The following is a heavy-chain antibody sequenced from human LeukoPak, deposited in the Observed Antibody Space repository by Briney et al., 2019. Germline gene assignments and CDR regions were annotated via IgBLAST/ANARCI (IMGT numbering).Heavy chain of an antibody. J-gene: IGHJ4*02. CDR3: ARGGYSYGNFDY. D-gene: IGHD5-18*01. V-gene: IGHV3-21*01. Sequence: GGSLSLSCVASGFTFSPYSLNWVRQAPGKGLEWVSFISSSSSYIYYADSVKGRLTISRDNAKNSLFLQINSLRVEDTAVYYCARGGYSYGNFDYWGQGTLVTVSS. CDR1: GFTFSPYS. CDR2: ISSSSSYI.